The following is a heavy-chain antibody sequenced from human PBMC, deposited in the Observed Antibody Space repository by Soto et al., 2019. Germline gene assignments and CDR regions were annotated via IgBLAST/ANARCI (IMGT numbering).Heavy chain of an antibody. CDR3: ARLIGNSWFDY. CDR2: TYYRSKWYS. J-gene: IGHJ5*01. V-gene: IGHV6-1*01. Sequence: QVQLQQSGPGLVKPSQTLSLTCAISGDSVSSYSVVWNWIRQSPSGGLEWLGRTYYRSKWYSEYAISVQSRITVNADTSKNLVSLQLDSVTPDDTAVYYCARLIGNSWFDYWGQGTLVTVSS. D-gene: IGHD2-8*01. CDR1: GDSVSSYSVV.